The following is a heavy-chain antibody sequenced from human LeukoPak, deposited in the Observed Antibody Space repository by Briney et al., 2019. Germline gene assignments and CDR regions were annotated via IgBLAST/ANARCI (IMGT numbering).Heavy chain of an antibody. V-gene: IGHV3-23*01. Sequence: PGGSLRLSCAASGFNFSNYVMSWVRQAPGTGLEWVSAITGIGASTNYADSVKGRFTISRDNSKNTLYLQMNSLRAEDTAVYYCAKVSFQGGYSYGWVAFDIWGQGTMVTVSS. J-gene: IGHJ3*02. CDR3: AKVSFQGGYSYGWVAFDI. D-gene: IGHD5-18*01. CDR1: GFNFSNYV. CDR2: ITGIGAST.